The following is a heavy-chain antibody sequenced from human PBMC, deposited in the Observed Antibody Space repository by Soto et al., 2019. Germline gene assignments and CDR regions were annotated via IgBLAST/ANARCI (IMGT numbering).Heavy chain of an antibody. CDR3: ARDRGSNLITQSADFDY. V-gene: IGHV1-18*04. Sequence: XSVKGSCKTSGYSFASNAITWVRQAPVQGLEWMGWISTYSGDPNYAQKFQGRVTMTTDTSTNTAYMELRNLRSDDTAVYYCARDRGSNLITQSADFDYWGQGTLVTVSS. D-gene: IGHD2-15*01. CDR2: ISTYSGDP. J-gene: IGHJ4*02. CDR1: GYSFASNA.